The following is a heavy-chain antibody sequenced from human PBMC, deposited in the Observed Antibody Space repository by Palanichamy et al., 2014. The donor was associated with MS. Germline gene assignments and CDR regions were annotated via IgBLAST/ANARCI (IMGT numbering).Heavy chain of an antibody. J-gene: IGHJ6*02. Sequence: EVQLVESGGGLVQPGGSLRLSCAASGFTFSSYWMHWVRQAPGKGLVWVSRINRDGSSTTYADSVKGRFTISRDNAKNTLYLQMNSLRAEDTAVYYCVRDSFLHDYCYGMDVWGQGTTVTVSS. CDR3: VRDSFLHDYCYGMDV. CDR1: GFTFSSYW. D-gene: IGHD4-11*01. CDR2: INRDGSST. V-gene: IGHV3-74*01.